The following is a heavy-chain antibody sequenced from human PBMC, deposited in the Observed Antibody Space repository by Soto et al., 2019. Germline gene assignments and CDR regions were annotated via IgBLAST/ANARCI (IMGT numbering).Heavy chain of an antibody. CDR3: PRDGNGDPDYYYYGMDV. CDR1: GGTFSSYT. CDR2: IIPILGIA. V-gene: IGHV1-69*08. Sequence: QVQLVQSGAEVKKPGSSVKVSCKASGGTFSSYTISWVRQAPGQGLEWMGRIIPILGIANYAQKFQGRVTITADKSTSTACMERSSLRSEDTAVYYCPRDGNGDPDYYYYGMDVWGQGTTVTVSS. J-gene: IGHJ6*02. D-gene: IGHD4-17*01.